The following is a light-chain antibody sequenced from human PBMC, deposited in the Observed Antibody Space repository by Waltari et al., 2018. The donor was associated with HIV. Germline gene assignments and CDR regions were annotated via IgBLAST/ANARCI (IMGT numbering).Light chain of an antibody. CDR3: MQDSSCLQT. Sequence: DLVMTHSPLSLLVTLGPPATISCTRSRSLDYTDGHTYLNWFQQRPGQSPKLLIYKVSTRDSGVPDRFSGSGSGTDFTLKISRVEAEDVGVYYCMQDSSCLQTFGEGTKLELK. J-gene: IGKJ2*01. V-gene: IGKV2-30*01. CDR2: KVS. CDR1: RSLDYTDGHTY.